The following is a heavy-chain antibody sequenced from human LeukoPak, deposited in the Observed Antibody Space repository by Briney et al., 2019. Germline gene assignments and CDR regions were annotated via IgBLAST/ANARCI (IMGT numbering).Heavy chain of an antibody. CDR2: IRYDGSNK. CDR1: GFTFSSYG. J-gene: IGHJ6*03. Sequence: GGSLRLSCAASGFTFSSYGMHWVRQAPGKGLEWVAFIRYDGSNKYYADSVKGRFTISRDNSKNTLYLQMNSLRAEDTAVYYCAKAPTYYDILTGYYSQDYYYMDVWGKGTTVTVSS. CDR3: AKAPTYYDILTGYYSQDYYYMDV. V-gene: IGHV3-30*02. D-gene: IGHD3-9*01.